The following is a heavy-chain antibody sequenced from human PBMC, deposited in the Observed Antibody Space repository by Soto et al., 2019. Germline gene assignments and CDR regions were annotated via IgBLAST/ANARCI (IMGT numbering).Heavy chain of an antibody. D-gene: IGHD1-26*01. Sequence: PREGPEWIGSIYYSGSTYYTPSLKSRVTISVDTSKNQFSLKLSSVTAADTALYYCARRSPGGGPRSYGRRLDRWPQETLVSVPQ. CDR3: ARRSPGGGPRSYGRRLDR. V-gene: IGHV4-39*01. CDR2: IYYSGST. J-gene: IGHJ5*02.